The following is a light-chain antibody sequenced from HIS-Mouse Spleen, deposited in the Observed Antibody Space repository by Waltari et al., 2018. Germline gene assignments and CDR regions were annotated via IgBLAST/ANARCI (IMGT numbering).Light chain of an antibody. Sequence: DIQMTQSPSSLSASVGDRVTITCRASQSISSYLNWYQQKQGKAPKILIYAASSLQSGVPSRFSGSGSGTDFTLTISSLQPEDFATYYCQQSYSTPRTFGQGTKVEIK. V-gene: IGKV1-39*01. CDR3: QQSYSTPRT. CDR2: AAS. J-gene: IGKJ1*01. CDR1: QSISSY.